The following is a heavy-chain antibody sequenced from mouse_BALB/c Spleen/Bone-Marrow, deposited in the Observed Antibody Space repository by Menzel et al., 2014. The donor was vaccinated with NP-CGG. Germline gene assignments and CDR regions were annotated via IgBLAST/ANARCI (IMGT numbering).Heavy chain of an antibody. CDR1: GFSLTSYG. CDR3: ARGYGNFAMDY. D-gene: IGHD2-1*01. J-gene: IGHJ4*01. CDR2: IWAGGST. V-gene: IGHV2-9*02. Sequence: VQLQQSGPGLVAPSQSLSITCTVSGFSLTSYGVHWVRQPPGKGPEWLGVIWAGGSTNYNSALMSRLSISKDKSKSQVFLKMNSLQTDDTAMYYCARGYGNFAMDYWGQGTSVTVSS.